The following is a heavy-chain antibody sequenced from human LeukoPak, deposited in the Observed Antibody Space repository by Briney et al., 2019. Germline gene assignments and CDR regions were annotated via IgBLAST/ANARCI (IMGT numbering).Heavy chain of an antibody. CDR3: ARESGQLGQFDY. J-gene: IGHJ4*02. CDR2: IIPIFGTA. V-gene: IGHV1-69*05. Sequence: SVKVSCKASGGTFSSYAISWVRQAPGQGLEWLGGIIPIFGTANYAQKFQGRVTITTDESTSTAYMELSSLRSEDTAVYYCARESGQLGQFDYWGQGTLVTVSS. CDR1: GGTFSSYA. D-gene: IGHD6-13*01.